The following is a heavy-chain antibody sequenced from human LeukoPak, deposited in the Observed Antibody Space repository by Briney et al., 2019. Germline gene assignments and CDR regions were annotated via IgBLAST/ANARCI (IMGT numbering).Heavy chain of an antibody. CDR3: ARADFFGSGSPAGPMDI. Sequence: SETLSLTCAVSGGSISSGYYSLSWVRQPPGKGLEWIGYIHYSGSTSYNPSLMSRVTISVGKSQNQCSLKLTSVTAADTAIYYCARADFFGSGSPAGPMDIWGQGTTVTVSS. J-gene: IGHJ6*02. V-gene: IGHV4-30-2*01. CDR1: GGSISSGYYS. D-gene: IGHD3-10*01. CDR2: IHYSGST.